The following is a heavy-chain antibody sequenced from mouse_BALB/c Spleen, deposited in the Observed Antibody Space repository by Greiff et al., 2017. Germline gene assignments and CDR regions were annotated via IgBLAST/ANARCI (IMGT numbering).Heavy chain of an antibody. CDR2: ISSGISTI. V-gene: IGHV5-17*02. J-gene: IGHJ4*01. Sequence: EVQRVESGGGLVQPGGSRKLSCAASGFTFSSFGMHWVRQAPEKGLEWVAYISSGISTIYYADTVKGRFTISRDNPKNTLFLQMTSLRSEDTAMYYCARFGNYGAMDYWGQGTSVTVSS. D-gene: IGHD2-1*01. CDR1: GFTFSSFG. CDR3: ARFGNYGAMDY.